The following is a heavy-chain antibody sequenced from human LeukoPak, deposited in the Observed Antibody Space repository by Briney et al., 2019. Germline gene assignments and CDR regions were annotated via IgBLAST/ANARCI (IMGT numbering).Heavy chain of an antibody. V-gene: IGHV3-7*01. J-gene: IGHJ4*02. CDR2: INRGGSEK. CDR3: AREFKEYYYDSSGYWPNFDY. Sequence: GGSLRLSCAASGFTLSSYWMNWVRQAPGKGLEWVATINRGGSEKYYLDSVKGRFTVSSDNTKNSLFLQMNSLRAEDTAVYYCAREFKEYYYDSSGYWPNFDYWGQGTLVTVSS. CDR1: GFTLSSYW. D-gene: IGHD3-22*01.